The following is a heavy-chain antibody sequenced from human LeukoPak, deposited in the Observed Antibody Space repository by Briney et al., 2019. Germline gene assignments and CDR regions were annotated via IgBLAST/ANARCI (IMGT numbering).Heavy chain of an antibody. Sequence: PGGSLRLSCAASGFTFSSYAMSWVRQAPGKGLEWVSSISSSSSYIYYADSVKGRFTISRDNAKNSLYLQMNSLRAEDTAVYYCARDGPTTVSHYWGQGTPVTVSS. CDR3: ARDGPTTVSHY. D-gene: IGHD4-17*01. V-gene: IGHV3-21*01. CDR2: ISSSSSYI. CDR1: GFTFSSYA. J-gene: IGHJ4*02.